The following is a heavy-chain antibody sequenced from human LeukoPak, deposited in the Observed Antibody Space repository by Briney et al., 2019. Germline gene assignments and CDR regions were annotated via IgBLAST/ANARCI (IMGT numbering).Heavy chain of an antibody. CDR3: ARDRGIAAVGGRGMDV. J-gene: IGHJ6*02. Sequence: GGSLRLSCAASGFTFSSYGMHWVRQAPGKGLEWVAVISYDGSNKYYADSVKGRFTISRDNSKNTLYLQMNSLRAEDTAVYYCARDRGIAAVGGRGMDVWGQGTTVTVSS. CDR1: GFTFSSYG. D-gene: IGHD6-13*01. V-gene: IGHV3-30*03. CDR2: ISYDGSNK.